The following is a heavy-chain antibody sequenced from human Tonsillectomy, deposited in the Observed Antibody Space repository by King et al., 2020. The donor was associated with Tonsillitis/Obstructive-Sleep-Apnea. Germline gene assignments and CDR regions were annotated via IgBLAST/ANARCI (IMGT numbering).Heavy chain of an antibody. V-gene: IGHV3-33*01. CDR2: IWYDGSNK. CDR1: GFTFSSYG. D-gene: IGHD5-12*01. Sequence: VQLVESGGGVVQPGRSLRLSCAASGFTFSSYGMHWVRQAPGKGLEWVAVIWYDGSNKYYADSMKGRFTISRDNSKNTLYLQMNSLRAEDTAVYYCARDYEGDYFDYWGQGTLVTVSS. J-gene: IGHJ4*02. CDR3: ARDYEGDYFDY.